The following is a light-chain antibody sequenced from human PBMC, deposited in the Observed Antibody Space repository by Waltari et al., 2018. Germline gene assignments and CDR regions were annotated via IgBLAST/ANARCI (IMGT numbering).Light chain of an antibody. J-gene: IGLJ1*01. V-gene: IGLV2-14*03. Sequence: QSALPQPASVSGSPGQSITISCTGVSGHVGDYKYVSWYQQHPGKAPQFIISDVSNRPSGVSDRFSASKSGNTASLTISGLQAEDEADYYCCSYTSSTTYVFGPGTKVTVL. CDR1: SGHVGDYKY. CDR2: DVS. CDR3: CSYTSSTTYV.